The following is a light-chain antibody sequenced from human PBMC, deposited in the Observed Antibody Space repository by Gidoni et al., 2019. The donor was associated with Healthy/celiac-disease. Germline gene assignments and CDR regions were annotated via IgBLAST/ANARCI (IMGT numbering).Light chain of an antibody. V-gene: IGKV3-11*01. CDR3: QQRSNWPRT. J-gene: IGKJ1*01. CDR2: DAS. CDR1: QSVSSY. Sequence: EIVLTQSPATLSLSPGERAPLSCRASQSVSSYLAGYQQKPGQAPRLLIYDASNRATGIPARFSGSGSGTDFTLTISSLEPEDFAVYYCQQRSNWPRTFGQGTKVEIK.